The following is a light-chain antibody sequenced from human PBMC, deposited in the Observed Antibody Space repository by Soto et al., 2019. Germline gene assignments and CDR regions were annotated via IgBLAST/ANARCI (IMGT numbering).Light chain of an antibody. CDR2: SAS. CDR3: QQSFSTPT. CDR1: QRINIY. Sequence: DIQMTQSPSSLSTSIGDRVTITCRASQRINIYLNWYRQKPGKAPELLIYSASNLQSGVPSRFSGSGSGTDFTLTIRGLQSEDFATYYCQQSFSTPTFGQGTRLDIK. J-gene: IGKJ5*01. V-gene: IGKV1-39*01.